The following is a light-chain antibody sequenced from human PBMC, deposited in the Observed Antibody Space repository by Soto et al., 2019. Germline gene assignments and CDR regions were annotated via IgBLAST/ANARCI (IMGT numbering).Light chain of an antibody. V-gene: IGKV1-33*01. CDR1: QDISNY. Sequence: DIQMTQSPSSLSASVGDRVTITCQASQDISNYLNWYQQKPGKAPKLLIYDASNLETGVPSRFSGSGSGTDFTFTISSLQPEDIATYYCQQYDNLPLTCGGGTKGDIK. CDR2: DAS. CDR3: QQYDNLPLT. J-gene: IGKJ4*01.